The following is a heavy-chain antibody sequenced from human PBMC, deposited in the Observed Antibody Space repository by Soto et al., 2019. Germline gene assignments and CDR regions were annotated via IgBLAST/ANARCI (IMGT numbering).Heavy chain of an antibody. D-gene: IGHD3-22*01. CDR2: ISNDGTHQ. CDR3: AKAYYYDSSGYYDNYYAMDV. V-gene: IGHV3-30*18. CDR1: GFTLSGFA. J-gene: IGHJ6*02. Sequence: GGSLRLSCDASGFTLSGFAMHWVRQPPGQGLEWVAAISNDGTHQYYSESVKGRITISRYNSKNTVYLQMNNPRAEDTAVYYCAKAYYYDSSGYYDNYYAMDVWGQGTTVTVSS.